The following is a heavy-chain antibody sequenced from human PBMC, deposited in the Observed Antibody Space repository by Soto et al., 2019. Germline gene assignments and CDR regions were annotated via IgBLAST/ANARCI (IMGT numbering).Heavy chain of an antibody. CDR2: ISAYNGNT. V-gene: IGHV1-18*01. J-gene: IGHJ6*02. D-gene: IGHD2-2*01. Sequence: ASVKVSCKASGYTFTSYSISWVRQAPGQGLEWMGWISAYNGNTNYAQKLQGRVTMTTDTSTSTAYMELRSLRSDDTAVYYCARSYLPAAKYYYYYGMDVWGQGTTVTVSS. CDR3: ARSYLPAAKYYYYYGMDV. CDR1: GYTFTSYS.